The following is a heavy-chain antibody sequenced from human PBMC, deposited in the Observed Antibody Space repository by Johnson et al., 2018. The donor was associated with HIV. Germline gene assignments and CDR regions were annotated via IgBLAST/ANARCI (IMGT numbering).Heavy chain of an antibody. CDR2: IKQDGGET. Sequence: EVPLVESGGGVVQPVGSLRLSSAASGFTFSRYWMSLVRQAPGQGLARVANIKQDGGETYYVDSVKVRFTISRDNSKNTQFLQMNSLRAEDKAVYYCAKHSSSWYDDAFDIWGQGTMVTVSS. J-gene: IGHJ3*02. CDR1: GFTFSRYW. D-gene: IGHD6-13*01. V-gene: IGHV3-7*05. CDR3: AKHSSSWYDDAFDI.